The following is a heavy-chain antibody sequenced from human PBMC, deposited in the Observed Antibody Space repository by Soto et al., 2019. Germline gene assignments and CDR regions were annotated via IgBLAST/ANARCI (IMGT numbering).Heavy chain of an antibody. J-gene: IGHJ5*02. V-gene: IGHV4-59*06. CDR2: IYYSGRT. Sequence: PSETLSLTCVVSVASLSSYYWSWLRQPPGKGLEWIGNIYYSGRTYYNPSLKSRVTISVDTSKNQFSLKVSSVTGVDTAVYYCARVFSDSSSFFDPWGQGTLVTVSS. CDR1: VASLSSYY. D-gene: IGHD6-13*01. CDR3: ARVFSDSSSFFDP.